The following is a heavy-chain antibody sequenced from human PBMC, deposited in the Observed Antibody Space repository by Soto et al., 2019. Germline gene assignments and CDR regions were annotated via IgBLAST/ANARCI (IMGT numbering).Heavy chain of an antibody. Sequence: GGSLRLSCAVSGFNVMSYWMGWVRQAPGKGLEWVTSVKEDGSELYYLHSVRGRFSISRDSAGNALHLTMNYLSAEDTGVYFCARDIGFDYVNWGQGIPVTVSS. D-gene: IGHD3-16*01. J-gene: IGHJ4*02. CDR3: ARDIGFDYVN. CDR2: VKEDGSEL. CDR1: GFNVMSYW. V-gene: IGHV3-7*01.